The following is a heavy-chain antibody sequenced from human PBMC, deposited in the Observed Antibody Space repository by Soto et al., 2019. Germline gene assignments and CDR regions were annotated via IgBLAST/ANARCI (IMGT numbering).Heavy chain of an antibody. V-gene: IGHV3-30*03. D-gene: IGHD1-26*01. CDR2: ISYDGSNK. Sequence: QVQLVESGGGVVQPGRSLRLSCAASGFTFSHYGIHWVHQAAGKGLEWLAVISYDGSNKHYADSVKGRFTVYRDNSKNTLYPQMNSLRAEDTAVYFCARYSGKYQGPIDYWGQGTLVTVSS. J-gene: IGHJ4*02. CDR1: GFTFSHYG. CDR3: ARYSGKYQGPIDY.